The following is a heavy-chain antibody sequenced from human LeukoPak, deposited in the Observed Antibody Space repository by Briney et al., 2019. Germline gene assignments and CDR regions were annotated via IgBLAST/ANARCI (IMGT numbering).Heavy chain of an antibody. V-gene: IGHV4-34*01. CDR2: INHSGST. CDR1: GGPFSGYY. J-gene: IGHJ5*02. CDR3: ARGPRAINRWFDP. Sequence: SETLSLTCGVYGGPFSGYYWSWIRQPPGKGLEWIGEINHSGSTNYNPSLKSRVTISADTSKNQFSLKLSSVTAADTAVYYCARGPRAINRWFDPWGQGTLVTDSS.